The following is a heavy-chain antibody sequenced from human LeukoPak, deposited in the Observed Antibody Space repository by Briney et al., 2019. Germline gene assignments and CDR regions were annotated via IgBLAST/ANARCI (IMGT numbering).Heavy chain of an antibody. CDR3: ARAYDFWSGYPSTQYGMDV. J-gene: IGHJ6*02. CDR2: IYYSGST. D-gene: IGHD3-3*01. CDR1: GGSISSYY. V-gene: IGHV4-59*01. Sequence: SETLSLTCIVSGGSISSYYWSWIRQPPGKGLEWIGYIYYSGSTNYNPSLKSRVTISVDTSKNQFSLKLSSVTAADTAVYYCARAYDFWSGYPSTQYGMDVWGQGTTVTVSS.